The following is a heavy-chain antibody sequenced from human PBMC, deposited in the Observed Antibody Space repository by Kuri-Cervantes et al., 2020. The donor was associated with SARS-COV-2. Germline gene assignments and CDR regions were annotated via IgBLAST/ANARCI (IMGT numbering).Heavy chain of an antibody. V-gene: IGHV3-48*03. CDR2: ISSSGSTI. Sequence: LSLTCAASGFTFSSYEMNWVRQAPGKGLEWVSYISSSGSTIYYADSVKGRFTISRDNAKNSLYLQMNSLRAEDTAVYYCARRNDFWSGAYFNSWGQGTLVTVSS. CDR3: ARRNDFWSGAYFNS. D-gene: IGHD3-3*01. CDR1: GFTFSSYE. J-gene: IGHJ4*02.